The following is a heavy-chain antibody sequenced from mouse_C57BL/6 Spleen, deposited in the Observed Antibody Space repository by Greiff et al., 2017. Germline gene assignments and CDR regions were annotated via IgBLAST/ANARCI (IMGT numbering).Heavy chain of an antibody. D-gene: IGHD1-1*01. CDR3: TRYYYGFLFFAY. J-gene: IGHJ3*01. Sequence: VQLQQSGAELVRPGASVTLSCKASGYTFTDYEMHWVKQTPVHGLEWIGAIDPETGGTAYNQKFKGKAILTADKSSSTAYMELRSLTSEDSAVYYCTRYYYGFLFFAYWGQGTLVTVSA. CDR2: IDPETGGT. CDR1: GYTFTDYE. V-gene: IGHV1-15*01.